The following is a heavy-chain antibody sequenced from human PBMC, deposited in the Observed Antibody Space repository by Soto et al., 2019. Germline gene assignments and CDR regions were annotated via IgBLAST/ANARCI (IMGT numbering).Heavy chain of an antibody. CDR3: AFSQGIPDAFDI. V-gene: IGHV3-33*01. J-gene: IGHJ3*02. CDR2: IWYDGSNK. CDR1: GFTFSSYG. Sequence: PGGSLRLSCAASGFTFSSYGMHWVRQAPGKGLEWVAVIWYDGSNKYYADSVKGRFTISRDNSKNTLYLQMNSLRAEDTAVYYCAFSQGIPDAFDIWGQGTMVTVSS. D-gene: IGHD2-21*01.